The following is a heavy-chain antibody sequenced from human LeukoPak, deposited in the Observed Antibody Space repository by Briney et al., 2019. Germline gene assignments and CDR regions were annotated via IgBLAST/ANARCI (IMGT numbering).Heavy chain of an antibody. CDR2: INPNSGDT. V-gene: IGHV1-2*02. CDR1: GHTFTGYY. J-gene: IGHJ4*02. Sequence: GASVKVSCKASGHTFTGYYMHWVRQAPGQGLEWMGWINPNSGDTNYAQKFQGGVSMTTDTSINTAYMDLNRLRSDDSAIYYCARGPYDYWGQGTLVTVSS. CDR3: ARGPYDY.